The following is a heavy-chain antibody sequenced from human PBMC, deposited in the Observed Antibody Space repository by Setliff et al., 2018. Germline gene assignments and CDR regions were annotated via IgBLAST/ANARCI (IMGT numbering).Heavy chain of an antibody. CDR2: IYHSGSA. D-gene: IGHD1-26*01. V-gene: IGHV4-30-4*08. Sequence: PSETLSLTCTVSGDSISSGDYFWSWIRQPPGKGLEWIAYIYHSGSAYYNPSLKSRVTMSVDTSKNQFSLHLTSVTAADTAVYYCAREVGTSTSSDAFDVWGQGMRVTV. J-gene: IGHJ3*01. CDR1: GDSISSGDYF. CDR3: AREVGTSTSSDAFDV.